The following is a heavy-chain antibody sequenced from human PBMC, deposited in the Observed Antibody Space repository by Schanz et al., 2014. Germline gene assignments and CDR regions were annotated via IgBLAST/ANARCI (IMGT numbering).Heavy chain of an antibody. D-gene: IGHD2-8*02. V-gene: IGHV1-69*19. CDR1: GGTFSSYA. J-gene: IGHJ3*01. Sequence: QVQLVQSGAEVKKPGSSVKVSCKASGGTFSSYAISWVRQAPGQGLEWMGGIIPIFGTGNNAQKFQGRVTITADESTSTAYMELSSLRYEDTAVYYCAKDHKTLVQRTEALDLRGPGTMVTVAS. CDR3: AKDHKTLVQRTEALDL. CDR2: IIPIFGTG.